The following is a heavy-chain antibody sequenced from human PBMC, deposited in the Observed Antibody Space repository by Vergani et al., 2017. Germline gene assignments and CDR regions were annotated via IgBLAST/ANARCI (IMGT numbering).Heavy chain of an antibody. D-gene: IGHD2-21*01. Sequence: QVQLQESGPGLVKPSQTLSPTCTVSGGPFSTGGQSWTWLRQSAGKGLEWIGRIYTSGATNYNPSLRSRAIMSVDASKKLFSLKLTAVTTADTAVLYCARDGGEYDKDALDVWGQGTKVTVTS. CDR3: ARDGGEYDKDALDV. V-gene: IGHV4-61*02. J-gene: IGHJ3*01. CDR2: IYTSGAT. CDR1: GGPFSTGGQS.